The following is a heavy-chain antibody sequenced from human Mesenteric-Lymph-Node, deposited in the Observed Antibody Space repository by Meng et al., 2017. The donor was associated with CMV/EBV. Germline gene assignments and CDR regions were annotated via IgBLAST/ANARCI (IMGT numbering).Heavy chain of an antibody. D-gene: IGHD3-10*01. CDR3: ARGGWYFDY. Sequence: LRLSCAASGFSFSSYAMSWVRQAPGKGLEWVSVIYNGGENTFYADSVRGRFTISRDDSKNTLYLQMNSLRAEDTARYYCARGGWYFDYWGQGTLVTVSS. CDR1: GFSFSSYA. V-gene: IGHV3-23*03. CDR2: IYNGGENT. J-gene: IGHJ4*02.